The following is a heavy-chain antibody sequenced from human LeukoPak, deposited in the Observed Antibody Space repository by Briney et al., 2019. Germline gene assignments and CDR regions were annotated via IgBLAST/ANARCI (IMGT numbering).Heavy chain of an antibody. CDR1: GGSISSHY. V-gene: IGHV4-59*11. CDR3: AIGYSNYRFDY. J-gene: IGHJ4*02. Sequence: SETLSLTCTVSGGSISSHYWSWIRQPPGKGLEWIGYIYYSGSTNYNPSLKSRVTISVDTSKNQFSLKLSSVTAADTAVYYRAIGYSNYRFDYWGQGTLVTVSS. CDR2: IYYSGST. D-gene: IGHD4-11*01.